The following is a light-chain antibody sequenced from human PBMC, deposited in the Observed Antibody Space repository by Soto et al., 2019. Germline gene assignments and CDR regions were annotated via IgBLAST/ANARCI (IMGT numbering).Light chain of an antibody. V-gene: IGLV4-69*01. J-gene: IGLJ3*02. CDR1: SGHSTYD. CDR3: QTWGSGIWV. Sequence: QAVVTQSPSASASLGASVKLTCTLSSGHSTYDVAWHQQQPQKGPRFLMKLSGDGSHTKGDGIPDRFSGSSSGAERYLIISSLQSEDEADYFCQTWGSGIWVFGGGTKLT. CDR2: LSGDGSH.